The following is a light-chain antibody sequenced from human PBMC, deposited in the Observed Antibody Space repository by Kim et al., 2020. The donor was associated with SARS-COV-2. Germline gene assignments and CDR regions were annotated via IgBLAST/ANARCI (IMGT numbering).Light chain of an antibody. J-gene: IGLJ2*01. V-gene: IGLV3-19*01. CDR3: NSRDSNDNVV. CDR1: SLRSYY. Sequence: VALGQTVRIICQGDSLRSYYATWNQQTPGQAPILVIYGKNNRTSGIPDRFSGSSSGNTASLTITGTQAGDEADYYSNSRDSNDNVVFGGGTQLTVL. CDR2: GKN.